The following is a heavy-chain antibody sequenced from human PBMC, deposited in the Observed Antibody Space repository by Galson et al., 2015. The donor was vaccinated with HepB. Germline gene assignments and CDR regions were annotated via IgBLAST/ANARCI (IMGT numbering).Heavy chain of an antibody. V-gene: IGHV3-30*02. CDR2: IRYDGSND. CDR3: AKDHRSAGGISDS. J-gene: IGHJ4*02. Sequence: SLRLSCATSGFTFSTFGMHWVRQAPGKGLEWVAFIRYDGSNDYYAHSVWGRFTISRDNSKNTTYLQMSSLRPEDTALYFCAKDHRSAGGISDSWGQGTLVTVSS. CDR1: GFTFSTFG. D-gene: IGHD3-16*01.